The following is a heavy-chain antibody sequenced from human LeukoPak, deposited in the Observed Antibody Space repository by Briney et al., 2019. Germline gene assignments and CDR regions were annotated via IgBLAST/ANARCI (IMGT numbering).Heavy chain of an antibody. CDR3: ATGMDDLLVFDH. CDR2: VDPEDGKT. V-gene: IGHV1-69-2*01. CDR1: GYTFTDYY. Sequence: ASLKVSCKASGYTFTDYYIHWVQQAPRKGLGWMGRVDPEDGKTIYAEKFQGRVTMTADTSTDTVYMELSSLRSEDTAVYYCATGMDDLLVFDHWGQGTLVTVSS. D-gene: IGHD3-10*01. J-gene: IGHJ4*02.